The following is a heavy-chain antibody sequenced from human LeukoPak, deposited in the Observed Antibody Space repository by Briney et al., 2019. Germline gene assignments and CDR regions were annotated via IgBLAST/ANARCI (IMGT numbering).Heavy chain of an antibody. CDR1: GGSFSGYY. CDR2: INHSGST. D-gene: IGHD3-10*01. CDR3: ARDRYYYGSGSCYQPKPINWFDP. Sequence: SETLSLTCAVYGGSFSGYYWSWIRQPPGKGLEWIGEINHSGSTNYNPSLKSRVTISVDTSKNQFSLKLSSVTAADTAVYYCARDRYYYGSGSCYQPKPINWFDPWGQGTLVTVSS. J-gene: IGHJ5*02. V-gene: IGHV4-34*01.